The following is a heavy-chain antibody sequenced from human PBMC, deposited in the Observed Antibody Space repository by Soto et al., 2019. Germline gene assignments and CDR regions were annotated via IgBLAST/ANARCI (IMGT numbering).Heavy chain of an antibody. Sequence: PGGSLRLPCAASGFTFSSYTMSWVRQAPGKGLEWVSGISGSGGSTYYADSVKGRFTISRDTAKNLLYLQMNSLRAEDTAIYYCARDILNSSSTTYYASVGMDVWGQGTTVTVSS. V-gene: IGHV3-23*01. CDR3: ARDILNSSSTTYYASVGMDV. CDR2: ISGSGGST. CDR1: GFTFSSYT. D-gene: IGHD1-26*01. J-gene: IGHJ6*02.